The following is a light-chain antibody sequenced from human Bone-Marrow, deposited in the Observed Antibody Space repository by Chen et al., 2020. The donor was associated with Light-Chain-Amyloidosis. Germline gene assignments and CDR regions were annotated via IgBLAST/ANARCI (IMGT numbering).Light chain of an antibody. V-gene: IGLV3-21*02. CDR1: NIGSTS. CDR2: DDS. J-gene: IGLJ3*02. Sequence: SYVLTQPSSVSVAPGQTATIACGGNNIGSTSVHWYQQTPGQAPLLGVYDDSDRPSGIPERWSGSNSGNTATLTISRVEAGDEADDYCQVWDRSSDRPVFGGGTKLTVL. CDR3: QVWDRSSDRPV.